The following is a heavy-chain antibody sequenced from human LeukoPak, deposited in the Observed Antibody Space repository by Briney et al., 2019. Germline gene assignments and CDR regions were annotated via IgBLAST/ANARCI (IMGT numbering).Heavy chain of an antibody. D-gene: IGHD2-21*01. Sequence: PGGSLRLSCAASGFTFSSYEMNWVRQAPGKGLEWLSYISSSGSTKYYADSVKGRFTISRDNAKNSLYLQMNSLRAEDTAVYYCARGGYSRGSSDYWGQGTLVTVSS. J-gene: IGHJ4*02. CDR2: ISSSGSTK. CDR1: GFTFSSYE. CDR3: ARGGYSRGSSDY. V-gene: IGHV3-48*03.